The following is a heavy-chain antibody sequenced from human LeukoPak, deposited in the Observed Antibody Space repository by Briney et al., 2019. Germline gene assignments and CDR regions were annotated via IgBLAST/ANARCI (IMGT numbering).Heavy chain of an antibody. V-gene: IGHV4-30-2*01. CDR1: GGSISSGGYS. D-gene: IGHD6-13*01. J-gene: IGHJ5*02. CDR3: ARGAAGTGVWFDP. Sequence: PSQTLSLTCAVSGGSISSGGYSWSWIRQPPGKGLEWIGYIYHSGSTYYNPSLKSRVTISVDTSKNQFSLKLSSVTAAGTAVYYCARGAAGTGVWFDPWGQGTLVTVSS. CDR2: IYHSGST.